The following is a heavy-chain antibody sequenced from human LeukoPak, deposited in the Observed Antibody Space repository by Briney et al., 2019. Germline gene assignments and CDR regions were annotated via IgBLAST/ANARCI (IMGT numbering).Heavy chain of an antibody. D-gene: IGHD2-8*01. V-gene: IGHV3-30-3*01. J-gene: IGHJ4*02. Sequence: GGSLRLSCAASGFTFSSYAMHWVRQAPGKGLEWVAVISYDGSNKYCADSVKGRFTISRDNSKNTLYLQMNSLRADDAAVYYCARPAIVLMVYATHFDYWGQGTLVTVSS. CDR1: GFTFSSYA. CDR2: ISYDGSNK. CDR3: ARPAIVLMVYATHFDY.